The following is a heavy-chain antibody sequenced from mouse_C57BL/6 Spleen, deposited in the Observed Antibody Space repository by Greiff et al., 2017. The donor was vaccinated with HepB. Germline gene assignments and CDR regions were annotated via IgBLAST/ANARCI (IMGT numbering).Heavy chain of an antibody. CDR1: GFSLTSYG. CDR2: IWSGGST. Sequence: VQGVESGPGLVQPSQSLSITCTVSGFSLTSYGVHWVRQSPGKGLEWLGVIWSGGSTDYNAAFISRLSISKDNSKSQVFFKMNSLQADDTAIYYCARRGDYAWFAYWGQGTLVTVSA. V-gene: IGHV2-2*01. J-gene: IGHJ3*01. D-gene: IGHD2-4*01. CDR3: ARRGDYAWFAY.